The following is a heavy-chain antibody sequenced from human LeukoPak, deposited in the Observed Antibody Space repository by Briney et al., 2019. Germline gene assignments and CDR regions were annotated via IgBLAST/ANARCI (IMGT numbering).Heavy chain of an antibody. CDR2: IRSKAYGGTT. D-gene: IGHD4-11*01. CDR3: TRDVARRRTTSDAFDI. J-gene: IGHJ3*02. CDR1: GFTFGDYA. V-gene: IGHV3-49*03. Sequence: PGGSLRLSCTASGFTFGDYAMSWFRQAPGKGLEWVGFIRSKAYGGTTEYAASVKGRSTISRDDSKSITYLQMNSLKTEDTAVYYCTRDVARRRTTSDAFDIWGQGTMVTVSS.